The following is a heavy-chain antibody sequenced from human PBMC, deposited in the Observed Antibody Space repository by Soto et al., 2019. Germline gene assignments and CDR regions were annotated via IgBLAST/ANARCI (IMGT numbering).Heavy chain of an antibody. V-gene: IGHV3-11*06. CDR2: ISGSSRYT. J-gene: IGHJ4*02. D-gene: IGHD6-19*01. CDR1: VFPLIDHY. CDR3: ARHTSGWHYYDY. Sequence: PAGSLRLSCAASVFPLIDHYMNWIRQAPGKGLEWVSYISGSSRYTNFADSVKGRFTISRDNAKNSLYLQMNSLRAEDTAVYYCARHTSGWHYYDYGGQGPPVTGYS.